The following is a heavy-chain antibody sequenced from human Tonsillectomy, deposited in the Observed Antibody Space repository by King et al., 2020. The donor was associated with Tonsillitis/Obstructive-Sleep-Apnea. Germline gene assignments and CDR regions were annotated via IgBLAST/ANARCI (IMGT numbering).Heavy chain of an antibody. V-gene: IGHV7-4-1*02. CDR3: AQYNWNDEGYFDY. Sequence: QLVQSGSELKKPGASVKVSCKASGYTFTSYAMTWGRQAPGQGLEWVGWINTNTGNPTYAPGFTGRFVFSLDTSVSTAYLQISSLKAEDTAVYYCAQYNWNDEGYFDYWGQGTLVTVSS. J-gene: IGHJ4*02. CDR1: GYTFTSYA. D-gene: IGHD1-20*01. CDR2: INTNTGNP.